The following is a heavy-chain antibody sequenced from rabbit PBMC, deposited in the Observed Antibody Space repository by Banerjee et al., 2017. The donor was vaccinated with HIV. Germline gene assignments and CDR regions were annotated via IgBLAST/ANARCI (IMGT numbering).Heavy chain of an antibody. J-gene: IGHJ4*01. D-gene: IGHD4-1*01. CDR1: GFDFSSYH. CDR3: ARDLAGVIGWNFDL. V-gene: IGHV1S45*01. Sequence: QEQLEESGGGLVQPEGSLTLTCTASGFDFSSYHMGWVRQAPGKGLEWIGDIYAGSGSTYYASWVNGRFTISKTSSTAVTLQMTSLTVADTATYFCARDLAGVIGWNFDLWGPGTLVTVS. CDR2: IYAGSGST.